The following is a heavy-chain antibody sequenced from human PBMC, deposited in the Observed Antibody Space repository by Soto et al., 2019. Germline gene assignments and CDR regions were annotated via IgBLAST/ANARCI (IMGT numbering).Heavy chain of an antibody. Sequence: QVQLMQSGAEVKKPGASVKVSCKASGDTFTDYYIHWVRQAPGQGLEWMGTVNPSGGHTTYAQHFLGRVTMTRYTSTRPLYMELTSLPSDDTAVYDRARGGHVVVVTAALDYWGQGTLVTVSS. CDR2: VNPSGGHT. V-gene: IGHV1-46*01. CDR3: ARGGHVVVVTAALDY. CDR1: GDTFTDYY. J-gene: IGHJ4*02. D-gene: IGHD2-21*02.